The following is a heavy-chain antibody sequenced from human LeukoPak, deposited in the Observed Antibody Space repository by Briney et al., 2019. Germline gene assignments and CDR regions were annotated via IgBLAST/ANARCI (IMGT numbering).Heavy chain of an antibody. CDR3: ARDPTNTSGRYVYLDY. D-gene: IGHD6-19*01. CDR1: GFTFSSYS. CDR2: ISTSSTYI. Sequence: GGSLRLSCAASGFTFSSYSMNWVRQAPGKGLEWVSSISTSSTYIYYADSVKGRFTISRDNAKNSLYLQMNSLRAEDTAVYYCARDPTNTSGRYVYLDYWGQGTLVTVSS. V-gene: IGHV3-21*01. J-gene: IGHJ4*02.